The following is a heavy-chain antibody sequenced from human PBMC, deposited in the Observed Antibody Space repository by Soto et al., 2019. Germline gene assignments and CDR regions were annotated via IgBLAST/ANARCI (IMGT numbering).Heavy chain of an antibody. CDR2: ITHSGST. J-gene: IGHJ6*03. D-gene: IGHD2-15*01. CDR1: GGSFSGYY. Sequence: PSETLSLTCAVYGGSFSGYYWSWIRQPPGKGLEWVGEITHSGSTSYNPSLKTRVTISVDTSKNQFSLKLSSVTAADTAAYYCARRWYFYYYMDVWGKGTTVTV. V-gene: IGHV4-34*01. CDR3: ARRWYFYYYMDV.